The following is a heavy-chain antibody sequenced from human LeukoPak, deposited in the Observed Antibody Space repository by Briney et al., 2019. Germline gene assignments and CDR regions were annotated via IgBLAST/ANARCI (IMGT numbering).Heavy chain of an antibody. Sequence: GGSLRLSCAASGFTFSSYWMHWVRHAPGKGLVWASRINSDGSSTSYADSVKGRFTISRDNAKNTLNLQMISLRAEDTAVYYCARDLGQYYDTSDNWFDPWGQGTLVTVSS. D-gene: IGHD3-22*01. V-gene: IGHV3-74*01. J-gene: IGHJ5*02. CDR1: GFTFSSYW. CDR2: INSDGSST. CDR3: ARDLGQYYDTSDNWFDP.